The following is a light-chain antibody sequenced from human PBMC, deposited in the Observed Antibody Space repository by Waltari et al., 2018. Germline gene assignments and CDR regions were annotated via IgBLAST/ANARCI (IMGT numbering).Light chain of an antibody. CDR1: CTDVGVFIL. J-gene: IGLJ1*01. Sequence: SALTQSASVSGSPVQSITIPRSATCTDVGVFILVTWYQQHPGKPPKLLIYDVSSLPSGISDRFSGSRSGNRASLTISALQADDDADYYCCSYTPSHTYVFGTRTKVTVL. CDR3: CSYTPSHTYV. V-gene: IGLV2-14*03. CDR2: DVS.